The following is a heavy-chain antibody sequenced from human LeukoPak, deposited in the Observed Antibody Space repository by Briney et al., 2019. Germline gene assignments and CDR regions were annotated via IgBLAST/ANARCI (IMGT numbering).Heavy chain of an antibody. CDR3: ARHPHYYFDY. CDR1: GGSISSYY. Sequence: SETLSLNCTVSGGSISSYYWSWIRQPPGKGLEWIGYIYTSGSTNSNPSLKSRVTISVDTSKNQFSLRLSSVTAADTAVYYCARHPHYYFDYWGQGTLVTVSS. CDR2: IYTSGST. J-gene: IGHJ4*02. V-gene: IGHV4-4*09.